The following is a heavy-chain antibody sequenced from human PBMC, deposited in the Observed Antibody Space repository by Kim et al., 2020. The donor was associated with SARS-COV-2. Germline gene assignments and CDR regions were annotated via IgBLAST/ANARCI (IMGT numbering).Heavy chain of an antibody. CDR2: IYYSGST. V-gene: IGHV4-59*01. J-gene: IGHJ6*01. CDR3: ARDLYSSGFDYYYYGMDV. D-gene: IGHD6-19*01. CDR1: GGSISSYY. Sequence: SETLSLTCTVSGGSISSYYWSWIRQPPGKGLEWIGYIYYSGSTNYNPSLKSRVTISVDTSKNQFSLKLSSVTAADTAVYYCARDLYSSGFDYYYYGMDV.